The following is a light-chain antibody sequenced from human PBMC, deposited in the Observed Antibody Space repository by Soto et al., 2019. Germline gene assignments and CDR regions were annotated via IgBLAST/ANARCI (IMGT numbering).Light chain of an antibody. CDR1: SRDVGAYDY. V-gene: IGLV2-14*03. Sequence: QSVLTQPASVSGSPGQSITISCTGTSRDVGAYDYVSWYLQYPDKAPQLLIYYVDHRPSGVSSRFSGSKSGNTASLTISGLQAEDEGDYYCSSYTSSSTYVFGTGTKVTVL. CDR3: SSYTSSSTYV. CDR2: YVD. J-gene: IGLJ1*01.